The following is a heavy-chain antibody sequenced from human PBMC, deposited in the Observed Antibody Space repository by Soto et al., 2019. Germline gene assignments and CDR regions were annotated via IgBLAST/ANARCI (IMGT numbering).Heavy chain of an antibody. CDR1: GYTFTNYW. CDR2: IYPGDSDT. J-gene: IGHJ4*02. CDR3: ARRARGNWAFDY. V-gene: IGHV5-51*01. Sequence: GESLKISGEGSGYTFTNYWIGWVRQMPGKGLEWMGIIYPGDSDTRYSPSFQGQVTFSADKSTTSAYLQWSSLKASDTAIYFCARRARGNWAFDYWGQGTLVTV. D-gene: IGHD3-16*01.